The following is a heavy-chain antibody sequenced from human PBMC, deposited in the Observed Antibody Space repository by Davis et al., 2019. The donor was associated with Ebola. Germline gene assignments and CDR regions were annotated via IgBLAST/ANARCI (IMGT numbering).Heavy chain of an antibody. D-gene: IGHD5-12*01. CDR3: ARGWLRSPGFDY. Sequence: PSETLSLTCALSGDSVSSGAWNWIRQSPSRGLEWLGRTYYTSKWYNDYAVSVKSRITINPDTSKNQFSLQLNSVTPEDAAVYFCARGWLRSPGFDYWGQGTLVSVSS. V-gene: IGHV6-1*01. J-gene: IGHJ4*02. CDR2: TYYTSKWYN. CDR1: GDSVSSGA.